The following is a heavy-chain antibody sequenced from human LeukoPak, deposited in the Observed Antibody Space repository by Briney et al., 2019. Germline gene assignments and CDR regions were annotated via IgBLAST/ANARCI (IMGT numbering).Heavy chain of an antibody. CDR3: ASSPSGYWWNFDC. CDR2: IYYSGST. D-gene: IGHD3-22*01. J-gene: IGHJ4*02. V-gene: IGHV4-39*01. CDR1: GGSISSNNYY. Sequence: PSETLSPTCTVSGGSISSNNYYWGWIRQPPGKGLEWIGSIYYSGSTYNNPSLKSRVTISVDTTKNQFSLKLTSVTAADTAVYYCASSPSGYWWNFDCWGQGTLVTVSS.